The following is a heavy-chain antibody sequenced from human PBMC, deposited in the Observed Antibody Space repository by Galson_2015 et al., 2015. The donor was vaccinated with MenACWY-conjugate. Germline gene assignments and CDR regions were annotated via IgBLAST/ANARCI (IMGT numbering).Heavy chain of an antibody. D-gene: IGHD3-22*01. CDR2: ISGSGGST. Sequence: SLRLSCAASGFTFSSYAMSWVRQAPGKGLEWVSAISGSGGSTYYADSVKGRFTISRDNSKNTLYLQMNSLRAEDTAVYYCAKDGYDSSGHNWFDPWGRGTLVTVSS. CDR1: GFTFSSYA. CDR3: AKDGYDSSGHNWFDP. J-gene: IGHJ5*02. V-gene: IGHV3-23*01.